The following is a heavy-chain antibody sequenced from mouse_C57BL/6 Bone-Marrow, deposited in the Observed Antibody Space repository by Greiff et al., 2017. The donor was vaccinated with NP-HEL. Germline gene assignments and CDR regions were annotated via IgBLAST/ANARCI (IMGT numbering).Heavy chain of an antibody. V-gene: IGHV5-4*01. CDR2: ISDGGSYT. CDR1: GFTFSSYA. J-gene: IGHJ4*01. Sequence: EVQVVESGGGLVKPGGSLKLSCAASGFTFSSYAMSWVRQTPEKRLEWVATISDGGSYTYYPDNVKGRFTISRDNAKNNLYLQMSHLKSEDTAMYYCARSSLITTVVATDYYAMDYWGQGTSVTVSS. D-gene: IGHD1-1*01. CDR3: ARSSLITTVVATDYYAMDY.